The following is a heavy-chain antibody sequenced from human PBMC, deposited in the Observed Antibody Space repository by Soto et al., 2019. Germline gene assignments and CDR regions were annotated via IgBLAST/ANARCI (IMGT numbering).Heavy chain of an antibody. CDR1: GYTFTSYS. Sequence: ASVKVSCKASGYTFTSYSISWVRQAPGQGLEWMGWINVYNGNTKYAQKFQGRVTMTTDTSTSTVYMELRSLSSDDTAVYYCERDGVPVTTGIYGYWGQGTLATVSS. J-gene: IGHJ4*02. V-gene: IGHV1-18*01. D-gene: IGHD4-4*01. CDR2: INVYNGNT. CDR3: ERDGVPVTTGIYGY.